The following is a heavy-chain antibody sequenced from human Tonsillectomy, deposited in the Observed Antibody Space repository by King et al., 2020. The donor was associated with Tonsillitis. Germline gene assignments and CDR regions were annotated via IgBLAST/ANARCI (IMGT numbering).Heavy chain of an antibody. CDR2: IYSGGST. J-gene: IGHJ6*03. Sequence: VQLVESGGGLVQPGGSLRLSCAASGFTVSSNYMSWVRQAPGKGREWVSVIYSGGSTYYADSAKGRFTISRDNSQNKLYLQMNSLSAEDTAVYYCARDYHMDVCGKGTTVTVSS. CDR3: ARDYHMDV. V-gene: IGHV3-66*01. CDR1: GFTVSSNY.